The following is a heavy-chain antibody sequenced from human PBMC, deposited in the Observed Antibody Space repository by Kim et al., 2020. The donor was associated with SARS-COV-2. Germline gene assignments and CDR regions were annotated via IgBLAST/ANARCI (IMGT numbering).Heavy chain of an antibody. Sequence: GGSLRLSCAASGFTFSSYAMHWVRQAPGKGLEYVSAISSNGGSTYYANSVKGRFTISRDNSKNTLYLQMGSLRAEDMAVYYCARGGLVVPAAIIVWGQGTTVTVSS. D-gene: IGHD2-2*01. J-gene: IGHJ6*02. CDR3: ARGGLVVPAAIIV. V-gene: IGHV3-64*01. CDR2: ISSNGGST. CDR1: GFTFSSYA.